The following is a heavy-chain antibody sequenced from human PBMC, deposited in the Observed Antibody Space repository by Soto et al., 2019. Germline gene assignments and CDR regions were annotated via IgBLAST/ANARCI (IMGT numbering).Heavy chain of an antibody. CDR2: ISFSGAT. CDR1: GVSITSYF. V-gene: IGHV4-59*01. CDR3: ARDRRDGYKRYFEV. Sequence: SETLSLTCTVSGVSITSYFWSWIRQTPGKGLDWIGSISFSGATYSNPSLKGRAALSVDTSEDHLSLTLNSLTSADTAVYFCARDRRDGYKRYFEVWGQGNQVTVSS. D-gene: IGHD3-9*01. J-gene: IGHJ4*02.